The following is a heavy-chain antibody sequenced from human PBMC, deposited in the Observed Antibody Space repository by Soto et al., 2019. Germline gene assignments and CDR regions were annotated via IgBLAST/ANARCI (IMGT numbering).Heavy chain of an antibody. D-gene: IGHD3-22*01. V-gene: IGHV4-59*01. J-gene: IGHJ6*02. CDR1: GGSISSYC. Sequence: SETLPLPYTVSGGSISSYCWSWIRQPPGKGLEWIGYIYYSGSTNYNPSLKSRVTISVDTSKNQFSLKLSSVTAADTAVYYCARAENYYDSSGYRNHYGMDVWGQGTTVTVSS. CDR2: IYYSGST. CDR3: ARAENYYDSSGYRNHYGMDV.